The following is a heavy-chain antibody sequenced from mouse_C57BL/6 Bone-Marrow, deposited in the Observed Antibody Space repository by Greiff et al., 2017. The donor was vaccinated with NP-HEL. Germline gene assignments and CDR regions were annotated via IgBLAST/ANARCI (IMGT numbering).Heavy chain of an antibody. V-gene: IGHV1-26*01. CDR2: INPNNGGT. Sequence: EVKLQQSGPELVKPGASVKISCKASGYTFTDYYMNWVKQSHGKSLEWIGDINPNNGGTSYNQKFKGKATLTVDKSSSTAYMELRSLTSEDSAVYYCARLAFYFDVWGTGTTVTVSS. J-gene: IGHJ1*03. CDR3: ARLAFYFDV. D-gene: IGHD6-1*01. CDR1: GYTFTDYY.